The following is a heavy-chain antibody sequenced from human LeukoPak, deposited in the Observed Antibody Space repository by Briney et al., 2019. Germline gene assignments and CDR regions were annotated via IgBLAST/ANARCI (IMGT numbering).Heavy chain of an antibody. CDR1: GGSISSYY. J-gene: IGHJ3*02. V-gene: IGHV4-59*01. CDR3: ARALVNRSGYNASDI. Sequence: SETLSLTCTVSGGSISSYYWSWIRQPPGKRLEWIGYIYYSGSTNYNPSLKSRVTISVDTSKNQFSLKLSSVTAADTAVYYRARALVNRSGYNASDIWGQGTMVTVSS. D-gene: IGHD3-22*01. CDR2: IYYSGST.